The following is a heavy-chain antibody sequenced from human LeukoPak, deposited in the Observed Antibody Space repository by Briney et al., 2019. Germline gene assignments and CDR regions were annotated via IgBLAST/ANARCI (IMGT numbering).Heavy chain of an antibody. V-gene: IGHV1-2*02. D-gene: IGHD4-17*01. CDR1: GYTFTGYY. J-gene: IGHJ6*03. CDR3: ARGDYGDYETYYYYMDV. Sequence: GASVKVSCKASGYTFTGYYMHWVRQAPGQGLEWMGWINPNSGGTNYAQNFQGRVTMTRDTSITTAYMELSRLRSDDTAVYYCARGDYGDYETYYYYMDVWGKGATVTISS. CDR2: INPNSGGT.